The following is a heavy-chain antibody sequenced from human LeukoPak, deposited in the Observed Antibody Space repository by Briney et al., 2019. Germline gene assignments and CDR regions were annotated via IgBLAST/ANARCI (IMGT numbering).Heavy chain of an antibody. CDR2: IIPIFGTA. D-gene: IGHD1-7*01. Sequence: GASVKVSCKASGGTFSSYAISWVRQAPGQGLEWMGGIIPIFGTANYAQKFQGRVTITADESTSTAYMELSSLRSGDTAVYYCVVDITGTIEVDYYYYGMDVWGQGTTVTVSS. CDR1: GGTFSSYA. V-gene: IGHV1-69*13. CDR3: VVDITGTIEVDYYYYGMDV. J-gene: IGHJ6*02.